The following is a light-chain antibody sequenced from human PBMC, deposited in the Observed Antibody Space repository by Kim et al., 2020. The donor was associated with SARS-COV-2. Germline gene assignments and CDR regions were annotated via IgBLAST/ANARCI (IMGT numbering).Light chain of an antibody. J-gene: IGKJ4*01. V-gene: IGKV3-15*01. Sequence: SPGERATLACSASQSVSSNLAWYQQKPGQAPRLLIYGASTSATGIPARFSGSGSGTEFTLTISSLQSEDFAVYYCQQYNNWPPLTFGGGTKVDIK. CDR3: QQYNNWPPLT. CDR1: QSVSSN. CDR2: GAS.